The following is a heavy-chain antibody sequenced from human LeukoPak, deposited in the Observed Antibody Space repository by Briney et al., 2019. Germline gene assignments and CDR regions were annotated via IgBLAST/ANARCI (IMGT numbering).Heavy chain of an antibody. CDR2: VSPSHTTR. J-gene: IGHJ3*02. V-gene: IGHV1-18*01. CDR3: ARDYILPLETDNGDGFAI. D-gene: IGHD3-3*02. Sequence: ASVKVSCKASGYTFRQYSISWVRQAPGKGLEWMGWVSPSHTTRVYAQDFQGRVTMTADTNTNTVSMELRSLRSDDTAVYFCARDYILPLETDNGDGFAIWGQGTVVTVSS. CDR1: GYTFRQYS.